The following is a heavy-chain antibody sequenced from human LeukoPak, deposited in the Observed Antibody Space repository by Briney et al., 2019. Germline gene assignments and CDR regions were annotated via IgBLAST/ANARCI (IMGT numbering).Heavy chain of an antibody. J-gene: IGHJ4*02. D-gene: IGHD1/OR15-1a*01. V-gene: IGHV5-51*01. CDR3: ARLSKTRTTLVGYD. CDR2: IYPGDSDT. CDR1: GYRFTSYW. Sequence: KSGESLKISCKGSGYRFTSYWIAWVRQMPGKGLEWMGIIYPGDSDTRYGPSFQGQVTISADKSITTAYLQWSSLKASDTAMYYCARLSKTRTTLVGYDWGQGTLVTVSS.